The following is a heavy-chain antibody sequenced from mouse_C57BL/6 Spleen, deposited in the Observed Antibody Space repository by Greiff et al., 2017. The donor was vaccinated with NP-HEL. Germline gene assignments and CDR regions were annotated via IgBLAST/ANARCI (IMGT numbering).Heavy chain of an antibody. D-gene: IGHD2-1*01. Sequence: QVQLQQSGAELVKPGASVKLSCKASGYTFTSYWMQWVKQRPGQGLEWIGEIDPSDSYTNYNQKFKGKATLTVDTSSSTAYMQLSSLTSEDSAVYYCARYYGNYNFDYWGQGTTLTVSS. CDR1: GYTFTSYW. V-gene: IGHV1-50*01. CDR3: ARYYGNYNFDY. CDR2: IDPSDSYT. J-gene: IGHJ2*01.